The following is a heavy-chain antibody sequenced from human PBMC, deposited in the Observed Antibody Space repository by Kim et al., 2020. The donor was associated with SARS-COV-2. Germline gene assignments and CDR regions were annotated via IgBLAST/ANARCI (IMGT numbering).Heavy chain of an antibody. CDR2: IYNSGSI. J-gene: IGHJ4*02. D-gene: IGHD3-10*01. Sequence: SETLSLTCAVAGASIGSHYWRWIRQPPGKRLEWIAQIYNSGSINYNPSLKRRVSISVDTSKNQFSLQLRSVSATDTAMYYCARHSVGSGSQYNLDLWGQGTPVTVSS. V-gene: IGHV4-59*08. CDR3: ARHSVGSGSQYNLDL. CDR1: GASIGSHY.